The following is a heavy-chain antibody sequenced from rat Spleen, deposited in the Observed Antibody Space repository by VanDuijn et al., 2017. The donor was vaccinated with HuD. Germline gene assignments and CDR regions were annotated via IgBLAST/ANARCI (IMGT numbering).Heavy chain of an antibody. D-gene: IGHD1-11*01. J-gene: IGHJ2*01. CDR2: ITNTGDSA. Sequence: EVQLVESGGGLVQPGRSLKLSCVASGFTFNNYWMTWIRQAPGKGLEWVASITNTGDSAYYPDSVKGRFTISRDNAKNTLYLQMNSLRSEDTATYYCARQEDYGGYSRDYFGYWGQGVVVTVSS. CDR1: GFTFNNYW. CDR3: ARQEDYGGYSRDYFGY. V-gene: IGHV5-31*01.